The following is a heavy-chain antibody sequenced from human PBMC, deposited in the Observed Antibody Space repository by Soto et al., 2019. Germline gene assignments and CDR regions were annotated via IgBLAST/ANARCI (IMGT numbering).Heavy chain of an antibody. CDR2: ISGSGGST. CDR1: GFTFSSYA. Sequence: GGSLRLSCAASGFTFSSYAMSWVRQAPGKGLEWVSTISGSGGSTYYADSVKGRFTISRDNSKNTLYLQMNSLRAADTAVYYCAKARVSYGSGSYDYWGQGTLVTVSS. J-gene: IGHJ4*02. V-gene: IGHV3-23*01. CDR3: AKARVSYGSGSYDY. D-gene: IGHD3-10*01.